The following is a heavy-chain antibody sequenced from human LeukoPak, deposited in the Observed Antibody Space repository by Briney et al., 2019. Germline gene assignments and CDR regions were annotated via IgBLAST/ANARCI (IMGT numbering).Heavy chain of an antibody. D-gene: IGHD3-22*01. Sequence: PGGSLRLSCAASGFTFSSYAMSWVRQAPGKGLEWVSAISGSGGSTYYADSVKGRFTISRDNSKNTLYLQMNSLRAEDTAVYYCAKVPLMTYYYDSSGYGLPYYFDYWGQGTLVTVSS. J-gene: IGHJ4*02. CDR3: AKVPLMTYYYDSSGYGLPYYFDY. CDR2: ISGSGGST. CDR1: GFTFSSYA. V-gene: IGHV3-23*01.